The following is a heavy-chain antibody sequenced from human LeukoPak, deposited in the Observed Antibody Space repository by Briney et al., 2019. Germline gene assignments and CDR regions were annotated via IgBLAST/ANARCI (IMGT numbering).Heavy chain of an antibody. CDR2: IYTSGST. CDR3: ARDYSYYYDSSGYSGDY. CDR1: GGSISSYY. D-gene: IGHD3-22*01. J-gene: IGHJ4*02. V-gene: IGHV4-4*07. Sequence: SETLSLTCTVSGGSISSYYWSWIRQPAGKGLEWIGCIYTSGSTNYNPSLKSRVTISVDKSKNQFSLKLSSVTAADTAVYYCARDYSYYYDSSGYSGDYWGQGTLVTVSS.